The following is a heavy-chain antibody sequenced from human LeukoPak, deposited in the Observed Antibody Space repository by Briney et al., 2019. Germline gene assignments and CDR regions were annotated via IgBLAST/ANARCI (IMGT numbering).Heavy chain of an antibody. CDR3: ARIHPDDDFDY. CDR2: INPNSGGT. J-gene: IGHJ4*02. D-gene: IGHD1-1*01. V-gene: IGHV1-2*02. CDR1: GYTFTGYY. Sequence: AASVKVSCTASGYTFTGYYMHWVRQAPGQGLEWMGWINPNSGGTNYAQKFQGRVTMTRDTSISTAYMELSRLRSDDTAVYYCARIHPDDDFDYWGQGTLVTVSS.